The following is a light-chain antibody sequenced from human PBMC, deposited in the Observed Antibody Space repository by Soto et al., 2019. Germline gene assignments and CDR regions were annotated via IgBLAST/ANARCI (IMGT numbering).Light chain of an antibody. V-gene: IGKV1-5*02. J-gene: IGKJ1*01. CDR2: HAS. CDR1: QSISNW. CDR3: QQYMSYS. Sequence: DIQMTQSPSTLSGSVVDRVTIICRASQSISNWLAWYRQKPGTAPKLLIYHASTLESGVPSRFSGSGSGTEFTLTISSLQPDDFATYYCQQYMSYSFGQGTKVDIK.